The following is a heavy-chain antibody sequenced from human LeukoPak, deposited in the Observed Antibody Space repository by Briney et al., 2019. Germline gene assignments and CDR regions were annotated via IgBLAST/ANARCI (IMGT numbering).Heavy chain of an antibody. Sequence: SETLSLTCTVSGGSISSYYWNWIRQPPGKGLEWIGYIYSSGSTNYNPSLKSRVTISLDTSKNQFSLKLSSVTAADTAVYYCASTSGTTSQPFDYWGQGALVTVSS. J-gene: IGHJ4*02. CDR1: GGSISSYY. D-gene: IGHD1-1*01. V-gene: IGHV4-4*09. CDR3: ASTSGTTSQPFDY. CDR2: IYSSGST.